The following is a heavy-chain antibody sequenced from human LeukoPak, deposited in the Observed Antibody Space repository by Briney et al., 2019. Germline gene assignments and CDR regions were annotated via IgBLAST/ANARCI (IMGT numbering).Heavy chain of an antibody. CDR2: IYYSGST. CDR1: GGSISSYY. CDR3: AKERVSGWYQFDY. Sequence: SETLSLTCTVSGGSISSYYWSWIRQPPGKGLEWIGYIYYSGSTNYNPSLKSRVTISVDTSKNQFSLKLSSVTAEDTAVYYCAKERVSGWYQFDYWGQGTLVTVSS. D-gene: IGHD6-19*01. J-gene: IGHJ4*02. V-gene: IGHV4-59*12.